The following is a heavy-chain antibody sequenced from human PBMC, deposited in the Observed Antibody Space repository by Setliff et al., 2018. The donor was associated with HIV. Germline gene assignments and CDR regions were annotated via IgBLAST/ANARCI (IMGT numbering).Heavy chain of an antibody. J-gene: IGHJ6*02. V-gene: IGHV4-38-2*01. CDR2: IYYSGST. D-gene: IGHD3-10*01. CDR3: ARHDITLVRGLV. CDR1: GYSISSGCY. Sequence: SETLSLTCAVSGYSISSGCYWGWIRQPPGKGLEWIGSIYYSGSTHYNPSLKSRVTISVDTSKNLFSLKVNSVTAADTAVYYCARHDITLVRGLVWGQGTTVTVSS.